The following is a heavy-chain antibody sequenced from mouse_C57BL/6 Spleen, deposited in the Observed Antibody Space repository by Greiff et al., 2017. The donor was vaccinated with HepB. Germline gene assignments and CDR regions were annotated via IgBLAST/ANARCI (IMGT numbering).Heavy chain of an antibody. CDR1: GFTFSDYG. D-gene: IGHD1-1*01. J-gene: IGHJ2*01. V-gene: IGHV5-17*01. CDR3: ARDGRGPFDY. Sequence: EVKLVESGGGLVKPGGSLKLSCAASGFTFSDYGMHWVRQAPEKGLEWVAYISSGSSTIYYADTVKGRFTISRDNAKNTLFLQMTSLRSEDTAMYYCARDGRGPFDYWGQGTTLTVSS. CDR2: ISSGSSTI.